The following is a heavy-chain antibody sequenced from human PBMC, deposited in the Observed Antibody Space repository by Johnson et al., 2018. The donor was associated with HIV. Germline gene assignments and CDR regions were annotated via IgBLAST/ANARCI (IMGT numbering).Heavy chain of an antibody. CDR1: GFTFSNAW. D-gene: IGHD3-22*01. Sequence: VQLVESGGGLVKPGGSLRLSCAASGFTFSNAWMTWVRQAPGKGLEWVGRIKSKTDGGTTDYVAPVKGRFTISRSESKNTLYLQMNSLKIEDTAVYYCATVVVITQDAFDIWGQGTMVTVSS. CDR3: ATVVVITQDAFDI. CDR2: IKSKTDGGTT. J-gene: IGHJ3*02. V-gene: IGHV3-15*01.